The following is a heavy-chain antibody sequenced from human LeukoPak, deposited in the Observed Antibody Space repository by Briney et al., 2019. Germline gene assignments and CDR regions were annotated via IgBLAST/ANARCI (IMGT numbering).Heavy chain of an antibody. J-gene: IGHJ2*01. Sequence: GGSLRLSCAASGFTVSTKYMNWVRQAPGKGLEWVSILYTGSDTSSAKSVKGGFTISSGSSNNIMFFQKINLRTEDNPVYYCARVGDHFHWYLDLWGRGTLVTVSS. CDR1: GFTVSTKY. V-gene: IGHV3-53*01. D-gene: IGHD3-10*01. CDR3: ARVGDHFHWYLDL. CDR2: LYTGSDT.